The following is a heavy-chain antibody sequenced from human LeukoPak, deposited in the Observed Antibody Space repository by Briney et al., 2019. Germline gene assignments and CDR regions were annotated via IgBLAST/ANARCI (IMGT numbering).Heavy chain of an antibody. Sequence: PGGSLRLSCAASGFTFSSYGMHWVRQAPGKGLEWVAVIWYDGSNKYYADSVKGRFTIFRDNSKNTLYLQMNSLRAEDTAVYYCATSGGDYFPFDYWGQGTLVTVSS. CDR3: ATSGGDYFPFDY. D-gene: IGHD4-17*01. CDR2: IWYDGSNK. CDR1: GFTFSSYG. V-gene: IGHV3-33*01. J-gene: IGHJ4*02.